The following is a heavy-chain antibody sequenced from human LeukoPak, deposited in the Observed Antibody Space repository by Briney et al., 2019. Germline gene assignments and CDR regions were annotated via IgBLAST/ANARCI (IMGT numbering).Heavy chain of an antibody. J-gene: IGHJ4*02. CDR1: GGSISSYY. CDR2: IYTSGST. V-gene: IGHV4-4*07. Sequence: SSETLSLTCTVSGGSISSYYWSWIRQPAGKGLEWIGRIYTSGSTNYNPSLKSRVTMSVDTSKNQFSLKLSSVTAADTAVYYCARVRAIVVGPYYFDYWGQGTLVTVSS. CDR3: ARVRAIVVGPYYFDY. D-gene: IGHD3-22*01.